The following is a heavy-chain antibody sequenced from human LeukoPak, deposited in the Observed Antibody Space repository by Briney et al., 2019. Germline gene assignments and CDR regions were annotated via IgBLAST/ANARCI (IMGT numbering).Heavy chain of an antibody. J-gene: IGHJ4*02. D-gene: IGHD3-3*01. CDR3: ARHRRSIFGVVAGDYYFDY. CDR2: IYHSGST. V-gene: IGHV4-30-2*01. Sequence: SETLSLTCTVSGGSISSGGYYWSWIRQPPGKGLEWIGYIYHSGSTYYNPSLKSRVTISVDRPKNQFSLKLSSVTAADTAVYYCARHRRSIFGVVAGDYYFDYWGQGTLVTVSS. CDR1: GGSISSGGYY.